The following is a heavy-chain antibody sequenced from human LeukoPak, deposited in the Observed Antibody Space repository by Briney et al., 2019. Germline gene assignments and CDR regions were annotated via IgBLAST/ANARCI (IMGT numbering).Heavy chain of an antibody. J-gene: IGHJ3*02. CDR2: ISSSSSYI. V-gene: IGHV3-21*01. CDR3: ARDGGVDSSGYYYPSDAFDI. Sequence: GGSLRLSCAASGFTFSSYSMNWVRQAPGKGLEWVSSISSSSSYIYHADSVKGRFTISRDNAKNSLYLQMNSLRAEDTAVYYCARDGGVDSSGYYYPSDAFDIWGQGTMVTVSS. CDR1: GFTFSSYS. D-gene: IGHD3-22*01.